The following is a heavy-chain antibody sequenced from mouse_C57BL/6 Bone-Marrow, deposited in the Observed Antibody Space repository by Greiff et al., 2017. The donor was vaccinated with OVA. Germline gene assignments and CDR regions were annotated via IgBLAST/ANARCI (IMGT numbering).Heavy chain of an antibody. CDR3: TGDPDGDY. V-gene: IGHV1-15*01. J-gene: IGHJ4*01. CDR1: GYTFTDYE. CDR2: YDPETGGT. D-gene: IGHD3-3*01. Sequence: VKLQESGAELVRPGASVTLSCKASGYTFTDYEMHWVKQTPVNGLEWIGAYDPETGGTAYNQKITGKARRTAYKTASTAYMELRSLTSCDSAVYYCTGDPDGDYWGQGTSVTVSS.